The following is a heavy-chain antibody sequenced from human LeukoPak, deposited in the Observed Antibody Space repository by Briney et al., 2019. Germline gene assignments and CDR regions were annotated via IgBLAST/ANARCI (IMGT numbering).Heavy chain of an antibody. CDR2: ISAYNGNT. J-gene: IGHJ4*02. D-gene: IGHD6-6*01. Sequence: ASVKVSCKASGYTFTGYGISWVRQAPGQGLEWMGWISAYNGNTNYAQKLQGRVTMTTDTSTSTAYMELSSLRSEDTAVYYCARYSSSSSALDYWGQGTLVTVSS. V-gene: IGHV1-18*01. CDR3: ARYSSSSSALDY. CDR1: GYTFTGYG.